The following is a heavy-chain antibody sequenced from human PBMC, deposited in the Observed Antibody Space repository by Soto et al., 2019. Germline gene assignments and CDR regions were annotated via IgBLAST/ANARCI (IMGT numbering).Heavy chain of an antibody. Sequence: ASVKVSCKASGYTFTSYYMHWVRQAPGQGLERMGIINPSGGSTSYAQKFQGRVTMTRDTSTSTVYMELSSLRSEDTAVYYCARRIKHYYGMDVWGQGTTVTVSS. D-gene: IGHD5-18*01. J-gene: IGHJ6*02. CDR1: GYTFTSYY. CDR3: ARRIKHYYGMDV. V-gene: IGHV1-46*01. CDR2: INPSGGST.